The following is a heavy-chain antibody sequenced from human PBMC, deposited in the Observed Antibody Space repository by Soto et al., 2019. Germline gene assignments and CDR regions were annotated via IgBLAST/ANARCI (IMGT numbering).Heavy chain of an antibody. CDR3: ARVPAGGNSEYFDY. D-gene: IGHD2-21*02. V-gene: IGHV4-30-4*08. J-gene: IGHJ4*02. CDR1: GGSISSGGYY. Sequence: PSETLSLTCTVSGGSISSGGYYWSWIRQHPGKGLEWIGYIYYSGSTYYNPSLKSRVTMSVDTSKNQFSLKLSSVTAADTAVYYCARVPAGGNSEYFDYWGQGTLVNVSS. CDR2: IYYSGST.